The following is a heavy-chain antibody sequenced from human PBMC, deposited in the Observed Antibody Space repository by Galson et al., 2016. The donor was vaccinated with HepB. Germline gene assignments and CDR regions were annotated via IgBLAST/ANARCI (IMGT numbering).Heavy chain of an antibody. J-gene: IGHJ6*03. CDR1: GFTFSSYA. CDR2: IWYDGNKR. V-gene: IGHV3-33*06. CDR3: AKDRIMLAGSYYMDV. Sequence: SLRLSCAASGFTFSSYAIHWVRQAPGKGLEWAAVIWYDGNKRYYADSVKGRFTISRDNSKNTVYLQMNSPRAEDTGVYYCAKDRIMLAGSYYMDVWGKGTTVTVS. D-gene: IGHD2-8*01.